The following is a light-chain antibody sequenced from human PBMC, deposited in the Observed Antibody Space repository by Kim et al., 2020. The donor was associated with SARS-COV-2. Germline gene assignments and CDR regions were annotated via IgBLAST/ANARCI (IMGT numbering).Light chain of an antibody. CDR2: QDS. V-gene: IGLV3-1*01. CDR3: QAWDSSTGV. CDR1: KLGERY. Sequence: VSPGQTASSTCSGDKLGERYACWYQQKPGQSPVLVIYQDSKRPSGIPERFSGSNSGNTATLSISGTQTMDEADYFCQAWDSSTGVFGGGTQLTVL. J-gene: IGLJ3*02.